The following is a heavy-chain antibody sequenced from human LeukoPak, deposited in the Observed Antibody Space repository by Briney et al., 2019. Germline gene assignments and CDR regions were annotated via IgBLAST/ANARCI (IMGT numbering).Heavy chain of an antibody. V-gene: IGHV3-48*02. J-gene: IGHJ4*02. Sequence: GGSLRLSCAASEFTFSSYSMNWVRQAPGKGLEWVSYISSSSSTIYYADSVKGRFTISRDNAKNSLYLQMSSLRDEDTAVYYCARLTTLQAGYWGQGTLVTVSS. CDR1: EFTFSSYS. CDR3: ARLTTLQAGY. D-gene: IGHD4-11*01. CDR2: ISSSSSTI.